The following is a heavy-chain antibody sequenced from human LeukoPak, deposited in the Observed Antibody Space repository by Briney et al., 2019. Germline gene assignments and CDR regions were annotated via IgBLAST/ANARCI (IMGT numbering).Heavy chain of an antibody. V-gene: IGHV4-31*03. D-gene: IGHD3-10*01. CDR2: IYYSGST. CDR3: ARDHMVRQPL. CDR1: GGSISSGGYY. Sequence: PSETLSLTCTVSGGSISSGGYYWSWIRQHPGKGLEWIGYIYYSGSTYYNPSLKSRVTISVDTSKNQFSLKLSSMTAADTAVYYCARDHMVRQPLWGQGTLVTVSS. J-gene: IGHJ4*02.